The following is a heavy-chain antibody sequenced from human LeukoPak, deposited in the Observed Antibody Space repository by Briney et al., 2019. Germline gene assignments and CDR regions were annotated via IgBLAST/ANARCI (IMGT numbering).Heavy chain of an antibody. J-gene: IGHJ6*03. D-gene: IGHD6-13*01. CDR1: GGTFISYA. V-gene: IGHV1-69*06. CDR2: IIPIFGTA. Sequence: SVKVSCNACGGTFISYAISGVRQAPEEGLEWMGGIIPIFGTANYAQKFQGRVTINADKSTSTAYMELSSLRSEDTAVYYCAREGAAAGTGYYYYYMDVWGKGTTVTVSS. CDR3: AREGAAAGTGYYYYYMDV.